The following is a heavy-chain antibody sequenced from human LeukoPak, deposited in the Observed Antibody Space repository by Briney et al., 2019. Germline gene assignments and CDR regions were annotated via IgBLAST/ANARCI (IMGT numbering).Heavy chain of an antibody. CDR2: IYYSGST. J-gene: IGHJ4*02. CDR1: GGSISSYY. Sequence: PSETLSLTCTVSGGSISSYYWSWIRQPPGKGLEWIGYIYYSGSTNCNPSLKSRVTISVDTSKNQFSLKLSSVTAADTAVCYCARRAIFGVVTPPPPFDYWGQGTLVTVSS. V-gene: IGHV4-59*08. D-gene: IGHD3-3*01. CDR3: ARRAIFGVVTPPPPFDY.